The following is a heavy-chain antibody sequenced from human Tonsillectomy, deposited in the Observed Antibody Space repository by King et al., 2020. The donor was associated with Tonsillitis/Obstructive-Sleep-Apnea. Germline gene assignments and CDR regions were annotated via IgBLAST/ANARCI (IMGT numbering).Heavy chain of an antibody. Sequence: VQLVESGGGLVQPGGSLRLSCSSSGITFSSYAMSWVLQAPGQVLEWFSTISGVGVSTYYADSVKGRFTISRDNSKNTLYFQMNSLRAEDTAVYYCAKAMVQGIIITIFDYWGQGTLVTVSS. CDR1: GITFSSYA. CDR2: ISGVGVST. D-gene: IGHD3-10*01. V-gene: IGHV3-23*04. J-gene: IGHJ4*02. CDR3: AKAMVQGIIITIFDY.